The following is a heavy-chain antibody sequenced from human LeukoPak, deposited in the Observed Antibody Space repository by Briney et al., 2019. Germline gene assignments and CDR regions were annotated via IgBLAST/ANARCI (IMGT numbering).Heavy chain of an antibody. D-gene: IGHD2-15*01. CDR1: GFTFSSYA. Sequence: GGSLRLSCAAAGFTFSSYAMNWVGQARGKGVEGVSHISASGRTTDYADSVKGGFTISRDNSKNTVYLQMNSLRAEDTAVYYCAKLCSGGSCYWNYWGQGTLVTVSS. J-gene: IGHJ4*02. CDR3: AKLCSGGSCYWNY. V-gene: IGHV3-23*01. CDR2: ISASGRTT.